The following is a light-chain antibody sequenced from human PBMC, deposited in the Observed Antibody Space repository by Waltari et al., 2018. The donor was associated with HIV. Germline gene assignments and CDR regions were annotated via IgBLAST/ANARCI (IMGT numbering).Light chain of an antibody. V-gene: IGKV1-5*03. CDR1: QSISSW. Sequence: DIQMTQSPSTLSASVGDRVTITCRASQSISSWLAWYQQKPGKAPKLLIYKASSLESGVPSRFSGSGSGTEFSLTISSLQPDDFATYYCQQYNSYSFTFGGGTKVEIK. J-gene: IGKJ4*01. CDR2: KAS. CDR3: QQYNSYSFT.